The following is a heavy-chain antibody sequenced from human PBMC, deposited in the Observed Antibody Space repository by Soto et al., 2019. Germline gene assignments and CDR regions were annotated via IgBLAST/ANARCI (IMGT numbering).Heavy chain of an antibody. CDR2: IYSGGST. CDR3: ARDCSSTSCYGAFDY. D-gene: IGHD2-2*01. V-gene: IGHV3-53*01. Sequence: EVQLVESGGGLIQPGGSLRLSCAASGFTVSSNYMSWVRQAPGKGLEWVSVIYSGGSTYYADSVKGRFTISRDNSKNTLYLQMNSLRAEDTAVYYCARDCSSTSCYGAFDYWGQGTLVTVSS. J-gene: IGHJ4*02. CDR1: GFTVSSNY.